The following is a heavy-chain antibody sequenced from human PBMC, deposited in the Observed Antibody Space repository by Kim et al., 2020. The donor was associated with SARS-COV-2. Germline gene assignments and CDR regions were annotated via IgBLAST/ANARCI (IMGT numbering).Heavy chain of an antibody. J-gene: IGHJ4*02. V-gene: IGHV4-39*07. Sequence: SETLSLTCSVSGDSISGSTHYWACIRQPPGKGLEWIGSIYSNGGTVYSPSLKSRLSMSVDTSKNQFSLKLSSMAAADTAVEYCVRDRAGNTEGFDYWGQG. CDR1: GDSISGSTHY. CDR2: IYSNGGT. D-gene: IGHD4-17*01. CDR3: VRDRAGNTEGFDY.